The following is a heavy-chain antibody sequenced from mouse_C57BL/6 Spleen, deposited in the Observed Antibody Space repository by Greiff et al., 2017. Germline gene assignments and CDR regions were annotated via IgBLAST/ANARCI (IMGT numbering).Heavy chain of an antibody. J-gene: IGHJ2*01. CDR2: INYDGSST. Sequence: EVKLMESEGGLVQPGSSMKLSCTASGFTFSDYYMAWVRQVPEKGLEWVANINYDGSSTYYLDSLKSRFIISRDNAKNILYLQMSSLKSEDTATYYCAREGYYGRVYYFDYWGQGTTLTVSS. V-gene: IGHV5-16*01. CDR3: AREGYYGRVYYFDY. CDR1: GFTFSDYY. D-gene: IGHD1-1*01.